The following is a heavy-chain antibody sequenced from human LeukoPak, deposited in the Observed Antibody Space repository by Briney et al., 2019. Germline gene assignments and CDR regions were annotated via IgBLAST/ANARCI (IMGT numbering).Heavy chain of an antibody. CDR2: IRSKDYGGTT. V-gene: IGHV3-49*04. CDR3: TRDRWGGDYISRGMDV. Sequence: GGSLRLSCTASGFTFGDYAISWVRQAPGKGLEWVGFIRSKDYGGTTDYAASVKGRFIISRDDSKSIAYLQMDSLKTEDTAVYYCTRDRWGGDYISRGMDVWGKGTTVTISS. D-gene: IGHD4-17*01. CDR1: GFTFGDYA. J-gene: IGHJ6*04.